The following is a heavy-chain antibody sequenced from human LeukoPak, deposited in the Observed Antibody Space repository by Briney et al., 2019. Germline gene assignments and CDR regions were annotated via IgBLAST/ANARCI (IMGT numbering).Heavy chain of an antibody. CDR2: IYSDGTT. D-gene: IGHD1-1*01. V-gene: IGHV3-53*01. CDR3: ARAPNWRFDH. CDR1: GFSVSSIY. Sequence: GGSLRLSCAASGFSVSSIYMNWVRQAPGKGLEWVSVIYSDGTTYYADSVKGRFTISRDDSKNTLYLHMNSLRAADTAVYYCARAPNWRFDHGGQGTLVTVSA. J-gene: IGHJ4*02.